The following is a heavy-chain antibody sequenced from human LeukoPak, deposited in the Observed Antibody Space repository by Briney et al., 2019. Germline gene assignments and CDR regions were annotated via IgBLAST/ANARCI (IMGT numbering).Heavy chain of an antibody. CDR3: ARGPFADY. J-gene: IGHJ4*02. Sequence: GGSLRLSCAASGFTFSNYGMSWVRQAPGKGLEWASSISSSSSYIYYADSVKGRFTISRDNAKNSLYLQMNSLRAEDTAVYYCARGPFADYWGQGTLVTVSS. CDR1: GFTFSNYG. V-gene: IGHV3-21*01. CDR2: ISSSSSYI. D-gene: IGHD3-3*01.